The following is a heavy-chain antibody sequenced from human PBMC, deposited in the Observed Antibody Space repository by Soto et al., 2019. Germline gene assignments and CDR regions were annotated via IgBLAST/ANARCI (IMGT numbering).Heavy chain of an antibody. CDR2: ISYDGSNK. CDR1: GFTFSSYG. J-gene: IGHJ6*02. Sequence: GGSLRLSCAASGFTFSSYGMHWVRQAPGKGLEWVAVISYDGSNKYYADSVKGRFTISRDNSKNTLYLQMNSLRAEDTAVYYCAKDHPRYDDILALSYGMDVWGQGTTVTVSS. CDR3: AKDHPRYDDILALSYGMDV. V-gene: IGHV3-30*18. D-gene: IGHD3-9*01.